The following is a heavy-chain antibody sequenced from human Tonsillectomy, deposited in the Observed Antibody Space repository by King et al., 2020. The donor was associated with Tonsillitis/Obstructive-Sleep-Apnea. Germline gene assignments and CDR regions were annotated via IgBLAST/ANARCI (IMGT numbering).Heavy chain of an antibody. CDR2: IDHSGST. CDR3: AREITTDAFDI. D-gene: IGHD3-3*01. Sequence: VQLQQWGAGLLKPSETLSLTCAVYGGSFTGYYWSWIRQPPGKGLEWIGEIDHSGSTNYNPSLKSRVTISADRSKTQFSLKLSSVTAADTAVYYCAREITTDAFDIWGQGTMVTVSS. V-gene: IGHV4-34*01. J-gene: IGHJ3*02. CDR1: GGSFTGYY.